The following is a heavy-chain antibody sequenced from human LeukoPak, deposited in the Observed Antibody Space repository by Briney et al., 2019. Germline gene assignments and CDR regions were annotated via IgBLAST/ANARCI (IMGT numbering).Heavy chain of an antibody. Sequence: GGSLRLSCAASGFTFSSYAMHWVRQAPGKGLEWVTVISYDGNNKDYVDSVKGRFTISRDNSKNTLYLQMNSLRPEETAVYYCAKDLMPRRRESWNRIAAAGPHPPDYWGQGTLVTVSS. CDR1: GFTFSSYA. V-gene: IGHV3-30*04. CDR3: AKDLMPRRRESWNRIAAAGPHPPDY. J-gene: IGHJ4*02. D-gene: IGHD6-13*01. CDR2: ISYDGNNK.